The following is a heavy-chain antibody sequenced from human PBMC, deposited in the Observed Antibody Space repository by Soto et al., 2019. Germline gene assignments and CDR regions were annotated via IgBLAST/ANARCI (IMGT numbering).Heavy chain of an antibody. CDR3: ARSIAVAGTRWFDP. V-gene: IGHV4-34*01. D-gene: IGHD6-19*01. J-gene: IGHJ5*02. Sequence: SETLSLTCAVYGGSFSGYYWSWIRQPPGKGLEWIGEINHSGSTNYNPSLKSRVTISVDTSKNQFSLKLSSVTAADTAVYYCARSIAVAGTRWFDPWGQGTLVT. CDR1: GGSFSGYY. CDR2: INHSGST.